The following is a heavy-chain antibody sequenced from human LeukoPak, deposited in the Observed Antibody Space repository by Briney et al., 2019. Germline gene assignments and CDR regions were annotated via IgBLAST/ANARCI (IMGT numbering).Heavy chain of an antibody. J-gene: IGHJ4*02. CDR3: VRDVDYYASGSYLGYFDY. D-gene: IGHD3-10*01. CDR2: IKQDGSEK. V-gene: IGHV3-7*01. CDR1: GFTFSSYW. Sequence: GGSLRLSCAASGFTFSSYWMSWVRQAPGKGLEWVANIKQDGSEKYYVDSVKGRFTISRDNSKSTVHLQMTSLRVEDTAVYFCVRDVDYYASGSYLGYFDYWGQGTLVTVSS.